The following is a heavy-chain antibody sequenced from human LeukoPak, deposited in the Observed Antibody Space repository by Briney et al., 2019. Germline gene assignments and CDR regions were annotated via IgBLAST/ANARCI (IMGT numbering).Heavy chain of an antibody. J-gene: IGHJ4*02. CDR2: TYYRSKWYY. Sequence: SQTLSLTCAISGDSVSSKTAAWNWVRQSPSRGLELLGRTYYRSKWYYDYSASVESRITINPDTSTNQVFLQLNSVTPEDTAVYFCARNSRLHFDYWGRGTLVTVSS. V-gene: IGHV6-1*01. CDR1: GDSVSSKTAA. D-gene: IGHD2-21*01. CDR3: ARNSRLHFDY.